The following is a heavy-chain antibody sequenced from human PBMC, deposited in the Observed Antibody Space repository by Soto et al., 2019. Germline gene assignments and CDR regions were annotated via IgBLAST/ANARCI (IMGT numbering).Heavy chain of an antibody. D-gene: IGHD7-27*01. Sequence: EVQLVESGGGLVQPGGSLRLSCAASGFTFSSYAMHWVRQAPGKGLEYVSAISRNGGSTYYANSVKGRFTISRDNSKYPLYLQMGSLRAEDMAVYYCARALGYAFDIWGQGTMVTVSS. J-gene: IGHJ3*02. V-gene: IGHV3-64*01. CDR1: GFTFSSYA. CDR2: ISRNGGST. CDR3: ARALGYAFDI.